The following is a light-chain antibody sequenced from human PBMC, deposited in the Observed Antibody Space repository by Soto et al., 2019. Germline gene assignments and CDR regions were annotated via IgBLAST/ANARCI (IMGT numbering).Light chain of an antibody. CDR3: CSYAGRNREV. Sequence: QSALTQPPSATGSPGQSVTISCTGTSSDVGGYNYVSWYQQYPGKAPELMIYEVSKRPSGVPDRFSGSKSGNTASLTVSGLQAEDEADYYCCSYAGRNREVFGTGTKVTX. J-gene: IGLJ1*01. CDR1: SSDVGGYNY. CDR2: EVS. V-gene: IGLV2-8*01.